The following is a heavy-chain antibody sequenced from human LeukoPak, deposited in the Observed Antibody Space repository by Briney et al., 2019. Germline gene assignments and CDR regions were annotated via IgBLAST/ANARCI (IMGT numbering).Heavy chain of an antibody. CDR2: INPNTGER. CDR3: ARTTSLTASGYDY. Sequence: ASLKLSCKASGYTFTNYHINWVRQAPGQGLEWMVWINPNTGERGYAQKFQGRVSITSDTSISTAYMELGSLRSEDPAVYFCARTTSLTASGYDYWGQGTLVTVSS. CDR1: GYTFTNYH. V-gene: IGHV1-8*03. J-gene: IGHJ4*02. D-gene: IGHD4-17*01.